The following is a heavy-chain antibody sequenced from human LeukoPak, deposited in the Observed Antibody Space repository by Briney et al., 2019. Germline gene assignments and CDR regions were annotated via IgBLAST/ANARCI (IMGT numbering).Heavy chain of an antibody. D-gene: IGHD2-8*01. Sequence: GGSLRLSCAASGFTFSSYWMHWVRQAPGKGLVWVSRINSDGSRTTYADSVKGRFTISRDNAKNTLYLQMNSLRAEDTAVYYCARLGNGAFFDYWGQGTLVTVSS. V-gene: IGHV3-74*01. CDR2: INSDGSRT. CDR1: GFTFSSYW. CDR3: ARLGNGAFFDY. J-gene: IGHJ4*02.